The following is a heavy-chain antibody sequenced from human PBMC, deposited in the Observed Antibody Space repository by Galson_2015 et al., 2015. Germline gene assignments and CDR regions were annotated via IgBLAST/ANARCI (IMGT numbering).Heavy chain of an antibody. V-gene: IGHV3-48*02. CDR3: ARVDYYDSSGYRDDAFDI. D-gene: IGHD3-22*01. CDR2: IGSSSSTI. Sequence: SLRLSCAASGFTFSSYGMHWVRQAPGKGLEWVSYIGSSSSTIYYADSVKGRFTISRDNAKNSLYLQMNSLRDEDTAVYYCARVDYYDSSGYRDDAFDIWGQGTMVTVSS. J-gene: IGHJ3*02. CDR1: GFTFSSYG.